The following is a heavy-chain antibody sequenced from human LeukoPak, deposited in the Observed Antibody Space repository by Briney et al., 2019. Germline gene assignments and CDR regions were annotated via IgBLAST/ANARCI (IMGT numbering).Heavy chain of an antibody. CDR1: GFTFSSYA. Sequence: PGGSLRLSCAASGFTFSSYAMSWVRQAPGKGLEWVSGISGSGASADYADSVKSRFTISRDNSRNTLFLQINSLRVGDTAVYYCAKCGVSTVSEFDYWGQGTLVTVSS. V-gene: IGHV3-23*01. CDR2: ISGSGASA. D-gene: IGHD4-17*01. CDR3: AKCGVSTVSEFDY. J-gene: IGHJ4*02.